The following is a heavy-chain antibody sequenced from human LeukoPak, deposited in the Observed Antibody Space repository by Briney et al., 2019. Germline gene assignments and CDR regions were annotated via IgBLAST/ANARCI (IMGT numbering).Heavy chain of an antibody. J-gene: IGHJ4*02. V-gene: IGHV4-59*01. D-gene: IGHD6-13*01. Sequence: SETLSLTCTVSGGSISNNYWSWIRQPPGKGLEWIGYIYYSGSTKYNPPLKSRVTISVDTSKNQFSLKLSSVTAADTAVYYCASSSWYYYFEYWGRGTLVTVSS. CDR2: IYYSGST. CDR1: GGSISNNY. CDR3: ASSSWYYYFEY.